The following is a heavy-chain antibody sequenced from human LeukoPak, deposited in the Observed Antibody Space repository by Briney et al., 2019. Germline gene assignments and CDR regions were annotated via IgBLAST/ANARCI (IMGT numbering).Heavy chain of an antibody. CDR1: GYSISSGYY. D-gene: IGHD3-3*01. J-gene: IGHJ5*02. Sequence: SETLSLTCAVSGYSISSGYYCGWIRQPPGKLLERIGSIYHSGSTYYHPSLKSRATISVDTSKNQFSLRLSSVTAADTAVYYCARHDADYDFWSGYYTRWFDPWGQGTLVTVSS. V-gene: IGHV4-38-2*01. CDR3: ARHDADYDFWSGYYTRWFDP. CDR2: IYHSGST.